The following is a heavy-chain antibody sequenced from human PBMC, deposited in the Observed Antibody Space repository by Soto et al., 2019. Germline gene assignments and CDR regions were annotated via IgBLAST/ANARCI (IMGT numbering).Heavy chain of an antibody. CDR2: IYYSGST. J-gene: IGHJ4*02. D-gene: IGHD4-4*01. CDR1: GGSISSGDYY. Sequence: STPLSLTCTVSGGSISSGDYYWSWIRQPPGKGLEWIGYIYYSGSTYYNPSLKSRVTISVDTSKNQFSLKLSSVTAADTAVYYCARVKALDDYSGNAFDYWGQGTLVTVSS. CDR3: ARVKALDDYSGNAFDY. V-gene: IGHV4-30-4*01.